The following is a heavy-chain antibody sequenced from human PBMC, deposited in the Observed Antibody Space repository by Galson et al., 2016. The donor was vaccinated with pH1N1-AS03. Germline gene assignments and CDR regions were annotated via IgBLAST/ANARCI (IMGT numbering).Heavy chain of an antibody. J-gene: IGHJ4*02. V-gene: IGHV3-43D*03. Sequence: LRLSCAASGFTFDDYAMHWVRQAPGKGLEWVSFITWDGVSTYYADSVRGRFSISRDSSKNSVYLQMDSLRGEDTALYYCAKDMHHRSAWEVFDSWGQGTLVTVSS. D-gene: IGHD3-3*01. CDR2: ITWDGVST. CDR1: GFTFDDYA. CDR3: AKDMHHRSAWEVFDS.